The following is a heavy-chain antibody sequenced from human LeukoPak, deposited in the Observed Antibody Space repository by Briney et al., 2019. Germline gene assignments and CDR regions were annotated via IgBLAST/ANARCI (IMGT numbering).Heavy chain of an antibody. CDR2: INHSGST. V-gene: IGHV4-34*01. J-gene: IGHJ4*02. D-gene: IGHD3-10*01. Sequence: SETLSLTCAVYGGSFSGYYWSWIRQPPGKGLVWIGEINHSGSTNYNASLKSRVTISIDTSRNHVSLKLSSVTAADTAVYYCARGDYYGSGSYYLFDYWGQGTLVTVSS. CDR1: GGSFSGYY. CDR3: ARGDYYGSGSYYLFDY.